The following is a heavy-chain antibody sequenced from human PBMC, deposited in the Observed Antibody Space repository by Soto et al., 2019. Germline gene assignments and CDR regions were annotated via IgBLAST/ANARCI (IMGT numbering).Heavy chain of an antibody. CDR1: GDSISSSNW. D-gene: IGHD1-1*01. J-gene: IGHJ4*02. CDR2: IYHSGAT. V-gene: IGHV4-4*02. CDR3: ARDLGTGTDL. Sequence: QVQLQESGPGLVKPSGTLSLTCAVSGDSISSSNWWSWVRQAPGKGLEWIGEIYHSGATTYNPSLKSRATISVDPSKNHFPLKLSSVTAADTAVYFCARDLGTGTDLWARGTLVTVAS.